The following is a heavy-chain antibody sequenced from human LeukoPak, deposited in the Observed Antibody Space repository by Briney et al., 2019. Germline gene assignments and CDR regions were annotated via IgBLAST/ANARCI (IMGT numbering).Heavy chain of an antibody. J-gene: IGHJ4*02. V-gene: IGHV3-33*01. Sequence: GGSLRLSCAASGFTFSSYGMHWVRQAPGKGLEWVAVIWYDGSNEYYADSVRGRFTISRDNSKNTLYLQMNSLRAEDTAVYYCARDLPIYCSSTSCYTAESYWGQGTLVTVSS. CDR3: ARDLPIYCSSTSCYTAESY. CDR1: GFTFSSYG. D-gene: IGHD2-2*02. CDR2: IWYDGSNE.